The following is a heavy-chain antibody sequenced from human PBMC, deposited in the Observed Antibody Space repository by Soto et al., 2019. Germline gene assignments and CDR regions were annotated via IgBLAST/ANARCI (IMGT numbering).Heavy chain of an antibody. CDR3: AHSPVVVVADYYYYYGMDV. D-gene: IGHD2-15*01. J-gene: IGHJ6*02. V-gene: IGHV2-5*02. CDR1: GFSLSTSGVG. CDR2: IYWDDDK. Sequence: QITLKESGPTLVKPTQTLTLTCTFSGFSLSTSGVGVGWIRQPPGKALEWLALIYWDDDKRYSPSLKSRLTITKDTSKTQVVLTMTNMDPVDTATYYCAHSPVVVVADYYYYYGMDVWGQGTTVTVSS.